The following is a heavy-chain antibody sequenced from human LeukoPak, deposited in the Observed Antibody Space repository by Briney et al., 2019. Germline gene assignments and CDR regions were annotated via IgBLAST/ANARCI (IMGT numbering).Heavy chain of an antibody. CDR1: GFTFSNYG. D-gene: IGHD3-10*01. CDR3: ARGRSITLLRGVAMSDGFDI. Sequence: PGGSLRLSCEASGFTFSNYGMNWVRQAPGKGLEWVSFTDTSGNYIYYGDSVKGRFTISRDNVRNLLFLQMNGLRAEDTAVYYCARGRSITLLRGVAMSDGFDIWGQGAMVAVSS. J-gene: IGHJ3*02. CDR2: TDTSGNYI. V-gene: IGHV3-21*06.